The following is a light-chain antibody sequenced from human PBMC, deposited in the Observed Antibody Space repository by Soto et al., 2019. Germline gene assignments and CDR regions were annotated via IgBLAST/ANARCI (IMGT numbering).Light chain of an antibody. CDR2: DAS. Sequence: EIVLTQSPATLSLSPGERATLSCRASQSVSSYLAWYQQKPGQAPRLLIYDASNRATGIPARFSGSGSGTDVTLIISSLEPEDFAVYYCQQRSNWPPFTFGPGTKVDIK. J-gene: IGKJ3*01. V-gene: IGKV3-11*01. CDR1: QSVSSY. CDR3: QQRSNWPPFT.